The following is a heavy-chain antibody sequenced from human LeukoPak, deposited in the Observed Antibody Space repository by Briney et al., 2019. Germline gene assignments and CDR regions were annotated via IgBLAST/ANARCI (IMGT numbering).Heavy chain of an antibody. J-gene: IGHJ4*02. CDR2: IRYDGSHE. D-gene: IGHD1-26*01. CDR3: AKPSGSGVDY. Sequence: GGSLRLSCGASGFTFSTHDMHWVRQAPGKGLEWVAFIRYDGSHEYYADSVKGRFTISRDNSKNTLYLQMNSVRSEDTALYYCAKPSGSGVDYWGQGTLVTVSS. CDR1: GFTFSTHD. V-gene: IGHV3-30*02.